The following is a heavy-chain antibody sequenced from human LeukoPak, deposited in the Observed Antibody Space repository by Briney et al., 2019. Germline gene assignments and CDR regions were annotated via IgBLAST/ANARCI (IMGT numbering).Heavy chain of an antibody. J-gene: IGHJ4*02. V-gene: IGHV3-30*18. D-gene: IGHD4-17*01. CDR2: ISHDGRRQ. CDR1: GFTFSGYG. CDR3: AKDLSRGDYGDYFDC. Sequence: GGSLRLSSAAAGFTFSGYGMHWVRQSPGKGLEWVALISHDGRRQFYADSVKGRFTISRDTSKSTLYLQMNSLRAEDTAVYYCAKDLSRGDYGDYFDCWGQGTLVTVSS.